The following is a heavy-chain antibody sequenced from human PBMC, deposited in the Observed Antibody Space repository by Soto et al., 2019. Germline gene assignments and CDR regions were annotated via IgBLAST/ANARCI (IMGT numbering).Heavy chain of an antibody. CDR1: GFSLSNARMG. J-gene: IGHJ4*02. CDR2: IFSNDEK. CDR3: ARTHSWGYFDWSMYYFDY. Sequence: QVTLKESGPVLVKPTETLTLTCTVSGFSLSNARMGVSWIRQPPGKALEWLALIFSNDEKSYSTSLKSRLTISKDTSKSQVVLTMTNMDPVDTATYYCARTHSWGYFDWSMYYFDYWGQGTLVTVSS. V-gene: IGHV2-26*01. D-gene: IGHD3-9*01.